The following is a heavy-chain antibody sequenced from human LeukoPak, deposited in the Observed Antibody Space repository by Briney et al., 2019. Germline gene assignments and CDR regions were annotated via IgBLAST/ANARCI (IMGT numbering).Heavy chain of an antibody. V-gene: IGHV4-4*07. CDR1: GVSISRFY. CDR2: IYTSGST. Sequence: SETLSLTCTVSGVSISRFYWSWIRQPAGKGLEWIGRIYTSGSTNYNPSLKSRVTMSVDTSKNQFSLKLSSVTAADTAVYYCARDRGLRSGHAFDIWGQGTMVTVSS. J-gene: IGHJ3*02. CDR3: ARDRGLRSGHAFDI. D-gene: IGHD3-10*01.